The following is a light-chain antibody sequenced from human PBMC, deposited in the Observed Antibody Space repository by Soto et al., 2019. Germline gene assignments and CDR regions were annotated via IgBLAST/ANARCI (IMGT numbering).Light chain of an antibody. CDR3: QQFKSYPLT. CDR2: DAS. J-gene: IGKJ4*01. Sequence: ALQLTQSPSSLSASVGDTVTITCRAGQGIDNALAWYQHKSGKAPKFLIYDASSLESGVPSRFSGSGSGTDFNLTISSLQAEDFATYYCQQFKSYPLTFGGGTRVEIK. CDR1: QGIDNA. V-gene: IGKV1-13*02.